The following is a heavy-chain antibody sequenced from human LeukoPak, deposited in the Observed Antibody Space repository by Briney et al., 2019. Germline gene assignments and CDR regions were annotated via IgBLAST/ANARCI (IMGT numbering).Heavy chain of an antibody. CDR1: GGSISSYY. V-gene: IGHV4-59*01. CDR3: ARAGYCSSTSCYRRFWFDP. J-gene: IGHJ5*02. Sequence: PSETLSLTCTVSGGSISSYYWSWIRQPPGKGLEWIGYIYYSGSTNYNPSLKSRVTISVDTSKNQFSLKLSSVTAADTAVYYCARAGYCSSTSCYRRFWFDPWGQGTLVTVSS. D-gene: IGHD2-2*01. CDR2: IYYSGST.